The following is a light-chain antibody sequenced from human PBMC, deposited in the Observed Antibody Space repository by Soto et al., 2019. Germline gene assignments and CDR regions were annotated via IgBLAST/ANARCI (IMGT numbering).Light chain of an antibody. V-gene: IGKV3-15*01. CDR3: QQYNNWWT. CDR2: GAS. J-gene: IGKJ1*01. CDR1: QSVSSN. Sequence: EIVMTQSPATLSVSPGERATLSCRAGQSVSSNLAWYQQKPGQAPRLLIYGASTRATGIPARFSGSGSGTEFTLTIGSLQSEDFAVYYCQQYNNWWTFGQGTKVEIK.